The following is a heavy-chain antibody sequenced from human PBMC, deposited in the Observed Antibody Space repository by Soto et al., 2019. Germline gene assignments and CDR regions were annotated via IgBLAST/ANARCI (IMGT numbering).Heavy chain of an antibody. CDR3: AKVHWFDAFAL. D-gene: IGHD3-10*01. Sequence: EVQLLESGGGLVQPGGSLRLSCAASGFTFSSYAMSWVRQDPGKWRDWVSPISGRGGSIYYADSVKGRFTISRHNSQNTLLLQMNSLRAEDTALYYCAKVHWFDAFALWRQATMVTFSS. J-gene: IGHJ3*01. V-gene: IGHV3-23*01. CDR2: ISGRGGSI. CDR1: GFTFSSYA.